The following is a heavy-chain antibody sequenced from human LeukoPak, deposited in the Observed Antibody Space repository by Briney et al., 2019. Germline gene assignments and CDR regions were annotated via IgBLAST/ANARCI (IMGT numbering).Heavy chain of an antibody. CDR2: INPNGGGT. CDR1: GYTFTGYY. D-gene: IGHD2-8*02. J-gene: IGHJ4*02. Sequence: GASVKVCCKASGYTFTGYYMYWVRQAPGQGLEWMGWINPNGGGTSYAQKFQDRVTMTRDTSINTAYMELTRLTSDDTAVYYCARVRQTGAESDSWGQGTLVTVSS. V-gene: IGHV1-2*02. CDR3: ARVRQTGAESDS.